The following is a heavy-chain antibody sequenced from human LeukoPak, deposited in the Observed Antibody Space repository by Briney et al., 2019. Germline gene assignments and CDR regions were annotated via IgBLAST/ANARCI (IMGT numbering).Heavy chain of an antibody. V-gene: IGHV3-33*01. CDR2: IWYDGSKK. CDR3: ARDPTAYYDSSGYYLNTIDY. CDR1: GFTFSSYG. J-gene: IGHJ4*02. D-gene: IGHD3-22*01. Sequence: PGRSLRLSCAASGFTFSSYGMHWVRQAPGKGLEWVAVIWYDGSKKYYAGSVKGRFTISRDNVKNTLYLQMNSLRAEDTAVYYCARDPTAYYDSSGYYLNTIDYWGQGTLVTVSS.